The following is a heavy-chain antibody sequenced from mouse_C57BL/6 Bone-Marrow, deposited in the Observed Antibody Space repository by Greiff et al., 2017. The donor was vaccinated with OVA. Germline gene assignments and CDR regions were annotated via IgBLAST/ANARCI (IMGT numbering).Heavy chain of an antibody. J-gene: IGHJ1*03. CDR1: GFNIKDYY. V-gene: IGHV14-1*01. CDR2: IDPEDGDT. Sequence: EVQLQQSGAELVRPGASVKLSCTASGFNIKDYYMHWVKQRPEQGLEWIGRIDPEDGDTEYAPKFQGKATMTADTSSNTAYLQLSSLTSEETAVYYCTKGSYWYFDVWGTGTTVTVSS. CDR3: TKGSYWYFDV. D-gene: IGHD1-1*01.